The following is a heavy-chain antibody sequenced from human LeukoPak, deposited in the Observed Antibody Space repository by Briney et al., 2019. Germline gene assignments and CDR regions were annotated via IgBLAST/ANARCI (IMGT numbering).Heavy chain of an antibody. CDR2: IIPILGIA. D-gene: IGHD3-22*01. CDR1: GGTFSSYA. V-gene: IGHV1-69*04. J-gene: IGHJ6*02. Sequence: ASVKVSCKASGGTFSSYAISWVRQAPGQGLEWMGRIIPILGIANYAQKFQGRVTITADKSTSTAYMELSSLRSEDTAVYYCARVRIVVVISSYYYYGMDVWGQGTTVTVSS. CDR3: ARVRIVVVISSYYYYGMDV.